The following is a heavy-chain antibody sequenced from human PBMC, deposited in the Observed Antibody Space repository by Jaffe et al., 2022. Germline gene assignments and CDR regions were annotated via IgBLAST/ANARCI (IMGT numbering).Heavy chain of an antibody. D-gene: IGHD3-22*01. V-gene: IGHV4-61*02. J-gene: IGHJ4*02. CDR2: IYTSGST. Sequence: QVQLQESGPGLVKPSQTLSLTCTVSGGSISSGSYYWSWIRQPAGKGLEWIGRIYTSGSTNYNPSLKSRVTISVDTSKNQFSLKLSSVTAADTAVYYCARDKGRYYDSSGYFFNWGQGTLVTVSS. CDR1: GGSISSGSYY. CDR3: ARDKGRYYDSSGYFFN.